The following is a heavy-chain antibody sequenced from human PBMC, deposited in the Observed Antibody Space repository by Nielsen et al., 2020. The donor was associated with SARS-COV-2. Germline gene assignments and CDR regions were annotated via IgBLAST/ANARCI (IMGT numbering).Heavy chain of an antibody. J-gene: IGHJ5*02. D-gene: IGHD6-19*01. CDR2: IYYSGST. CDR3: ARDRPAVAGTSRFDP. V-gene: IGHV4-59*01. CDR1: GGSINNYH. Sequence: SETLSLTCVVAGGSINNYHWSWIRQPPGKGLEWIGYIYYSGSTNYNPSLKSRVTISVDTSKNQFSLKLSSVTAADTAVYYCARDRPAVAGTSRFDPWGQGTLVTVSS.